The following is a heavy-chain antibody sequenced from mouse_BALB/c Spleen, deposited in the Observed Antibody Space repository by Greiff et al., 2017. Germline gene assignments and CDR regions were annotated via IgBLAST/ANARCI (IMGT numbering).Heavy chain of an antibody. CDR2: INPSTGYT. J-gene: IGHJ3*01. V-gene: IGHV1-7*01. CDR1: GYTFTSYW. Sequence: QVQLQQSGAELAKPGASVKMSCKASGYTFTSYWMHWVKQRPGQGLEWIGYINPSTGYTEYNQKFKDKATLTADKSSSTAYMQLSSLTSEDSAVYYCARGIYDGYYGFAYWGQGTLVTVSA. CDR3: ARGIYDGYYGFAY. D-gene: IGHD2-3*01.